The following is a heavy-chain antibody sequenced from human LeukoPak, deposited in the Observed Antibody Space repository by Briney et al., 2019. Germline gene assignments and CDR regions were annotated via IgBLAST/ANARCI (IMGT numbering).Heavy chain of an antibody. CDR3: AKDLNIVATTNWFDP. Sequence: GGSLRLSCAASGFTFSSYAMSWVRQAPAKGLDWVSAISGSGGSTYYADSVKGRFAISRDNSKNTLYLQMNSLRAEDTAVYYCAKDLNIVATTNWFDPWGQGTLVTVSS. V-gene: IGHV3-23*01. J-gene: IGHJ5*02. CDR2: ISGSGGST. CDR1: GFTFSSYA. D-gene: IGHD5-12*01.